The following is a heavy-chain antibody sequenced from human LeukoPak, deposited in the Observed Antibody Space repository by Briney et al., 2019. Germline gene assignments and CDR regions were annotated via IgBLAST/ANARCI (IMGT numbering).Heavy chain of an antibody. J-gene: IGHJ4*02. D-gene: IGHD6-13*01. CDR3: ATGYSTDFDY. CDR2: ISAYNDNT. CDR1: GGTFSSYA. Sequence: ASVKVSCKASGGTFSSYAISWVRQAPGQGLEWMGWISAYNDNTNYAQKLQGRVTMTTDTSTRTAYMELRSLRSDDTAVYYCATGYSTDFDYWGQGTLVTVSS. V-gene: IGHV1-18*01.